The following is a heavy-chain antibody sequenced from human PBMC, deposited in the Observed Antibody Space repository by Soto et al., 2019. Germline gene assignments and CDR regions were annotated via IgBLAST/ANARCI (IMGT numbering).Heavy chain of an antibody. V-gene: IGHV3-33*01. Sequence: QVQLVESGGGVVQPGRSLRLSCAASGFTFSSYGMHWVRQAPGKGLEWVAVIWYDGSNKYYADSVKGRFTISRDNSKNSVDLQMNGLRAEDTAVYYCARWRLEDSSGYGWFDPWGQGTLVTVSS. J-gene: IGHJ5*02. CDR2: IWYDGSNK. D-gene: IGHD3-22*01. CDR1: GFTFSSYG. CDR3: ARWRLEDSSGYGWFDP.